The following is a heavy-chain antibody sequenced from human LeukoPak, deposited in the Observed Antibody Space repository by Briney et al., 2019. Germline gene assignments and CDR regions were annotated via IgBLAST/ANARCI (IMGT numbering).Heavy chain of an antibody. Sequence: PGGSLRLSCAASGFTFSSYAMSWVRQAPGKGLEWFSTISGSGYSTYYADSVKGRFTISRDNSKNTLFLQMNSLRAEDTAVYYCAKDANPFDYWGQGTLVTVSS. CDR2: ISGSGYST. J-gene: IGHJ4*02. CDR3: AKDANPFDY. CDR1: GFTFSSYA. V-gene: IGHV3-23*01.